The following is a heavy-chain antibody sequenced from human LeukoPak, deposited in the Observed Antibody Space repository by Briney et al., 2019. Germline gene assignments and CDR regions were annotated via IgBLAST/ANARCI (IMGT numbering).Heavy chain of an antibody. J-gene: IGHJ4*02. D-gene: IGHD3-3*01. V-gene: IGHV1-69*05. CDR1: GGTFSSYA. Sequence: ASVKVSCKASGGTFSSYAISWVRQAPGQGLEWMGGIIPIFGTANYAQKSQGRVTITTDESTSTAYMELSSLRSEDTAVYYLARAPYYDFWSGYWSGFDYWGQGTLVTVSS. CDR3: ARAPYYDFWSGYWSGFDY. CDR2: IIPIFGTA.